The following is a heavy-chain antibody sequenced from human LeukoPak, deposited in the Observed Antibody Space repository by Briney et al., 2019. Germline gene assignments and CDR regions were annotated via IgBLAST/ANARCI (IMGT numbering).Heavy chain of an antibody. J-gene: IGHJ6*03. CDR2: IYSGGST. CDR3: ARIVWQQLYYYYYYMDV. D-gene: IGHD6-13*01. V-gene: IGHV3-66*02. Sequence: GGSLRLSCAASGFTFSSNYMSWVRQVPGKGLEWVSVIYSGGSTYYADSVKGRFTISRDNSKNTLYLQMNSLRAEDTAVYYCARIVWQQLYYYYYYMDVWGKGTTVTVSS. CDR1: GFTFSSNY.